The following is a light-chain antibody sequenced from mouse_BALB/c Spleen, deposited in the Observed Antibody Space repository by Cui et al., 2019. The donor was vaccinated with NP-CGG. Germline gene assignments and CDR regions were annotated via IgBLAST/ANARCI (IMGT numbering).Light chain of an antibody. V-gene: IGLV1*01. CDR2: GTN. Sequence: QAVVTQESALTRSPGETVTLTCRSSTGAVTTSNYANGVQEKPDHLFPGLIGGTNNRAPGVPARFSGSLIGDKAALTITGAQTEDEAIYFCTLWYSNHWVFGGGTKLTVL. CDR1: TGAVTTSNY. CDR3: TLWYSNHWV. J-gene: IGLJ1*01.